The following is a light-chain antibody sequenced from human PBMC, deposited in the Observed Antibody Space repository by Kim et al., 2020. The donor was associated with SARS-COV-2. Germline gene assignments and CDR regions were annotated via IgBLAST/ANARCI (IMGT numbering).Light chain of an antibody. CDR2: WAS. J-gene: IGKJ2*01. CDR3: QQYYSTPYT. CDR1: QSVLYSSSNKNY. Sequence: DIVMTQSPDSLAVSLGERATINCKSSQSVLYSSSNKNYLAWYQQKPGQPPKLLICWASTRESGVPDRFSGSGSATDFTLTISSLQAEDVAVYYCQQYYSTPYTFGQGTKLEI. V-gene: IGKV4-1*01.